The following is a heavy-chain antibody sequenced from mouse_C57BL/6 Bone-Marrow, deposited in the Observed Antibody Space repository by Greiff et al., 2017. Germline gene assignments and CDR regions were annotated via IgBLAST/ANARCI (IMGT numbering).Heavy chain of an antibody. Sequence: VQLQQPGAELVKPGASVKLSCKASGYTFTSYWMHWVKQRPGQGLEWIGMIHPNSGSTNYNEKFKSKATLTVDKSSSTAYMQLSSLTSEDSAVYYSARPLYYYGSSGFAYWGQGTLVTVSA. CDR3: ARPLYYYGSSGFAY. V-gene: IGHV1-64*01. J-gene: IGHJ3*01. D-gene: IGHD1-1*01. CDR1: GYTFTSYW. CDR2: IHPNSGST.